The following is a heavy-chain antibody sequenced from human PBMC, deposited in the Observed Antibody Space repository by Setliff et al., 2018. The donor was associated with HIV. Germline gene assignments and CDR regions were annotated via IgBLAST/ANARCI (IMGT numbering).Heavy chain of an antibody. CDR1: GFSFNTAW. V-gene: IGHV3-15*01. CDR2: IKTTNDGGTR. D-gene: IGHD3-3*01. J-gene: IGHJ4*02. Sequence: GGSLRLSCVASGFSFNTAWMTWVRQAPGKGLEWVGRIKTTNDGGTREYGAPVEGRFSISRDDSKNTLFLQMRSLRVEDSATYYCVKSSWNGFPSRFDSWGQGTLVTVSS. CDR3: VKSSWNGFPSRFDS.